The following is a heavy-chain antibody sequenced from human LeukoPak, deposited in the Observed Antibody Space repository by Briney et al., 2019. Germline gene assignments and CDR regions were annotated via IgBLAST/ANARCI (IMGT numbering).Heavy chain of an antibody. J-gene: IGHJ3*02. D-gene: IGHD2-2*01. CDR1: GGSISSSSYY. Sequence: SETLSLTCTVSGGSISSSSYYWGWIRQPPGKGLERIGSIYYSGSTYYNPSLKSRVTISVDTSKNQFSLKLSSVTAADTAVYYCARHSSSTSPRGAFDIWGQGTMVTVSS. CDR2: IYYSGST. CDR3: ARHSSSTSPRGAFDI. V-gene: IGHV4-39*01.